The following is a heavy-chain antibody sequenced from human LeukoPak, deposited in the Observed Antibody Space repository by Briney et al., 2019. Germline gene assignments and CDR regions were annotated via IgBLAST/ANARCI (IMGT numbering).Heavy chain of an antibody. J-gene: IGHJ4*02. D-gene: IGHD4-17*01. V-gene: IGHV4-30-2*01. CDR3: ASSAPARVTSIDY. CDR2: IYHSGST. CDR1: GGSISSGGYY. Sequence: PSQTLSLTCAVSGGSISSGGYYWSWIRQPPGKGLEWIGYIYHSGSTYYNPSLKSRVTISVDRSKNQFSLKLSSVTAADTAVYYCASSAPARVTSIDYWGQGTLVTVSS.